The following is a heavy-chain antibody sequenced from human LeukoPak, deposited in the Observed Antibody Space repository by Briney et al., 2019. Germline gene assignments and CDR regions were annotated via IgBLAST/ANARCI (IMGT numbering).Heavy chain of an antibody. CDR3: AGYSRVLSEGY. V-gene: IGHV4-61*02. CDR2: IYTSGST. Sequence: PSQTLSLTCTVSGGSISSGSYYWSWIRQPAGKGLEWIGRIYTSGSTNYNPSLKSRVTISVDTSKNQFSLKLSSVTAADTAVYYCAGYSRVLSEGYWGQGTLVTVSS. J-gene: IGHJ4*02. CDR1: GGSISSGSYY. D-gene: IGHD2-21*01.